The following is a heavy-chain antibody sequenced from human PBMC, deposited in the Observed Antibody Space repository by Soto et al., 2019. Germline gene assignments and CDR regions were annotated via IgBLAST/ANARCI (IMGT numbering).Heavy chain of an antibody. Sequence: TLSLTCTVSGGSISSGGYYWSWIRQHPGKGLEWIGYIYYSGSTYYNPSLKSRVTISVDTSKNQFSLKLSSVTAADTAVYYCARWYYDSSGYVYGMDVWGQGTTVTVSS. CDR1: GGSISSGGYY. J-gene: IGHJ6*02. CDR3: ARWYYDSSGYVYGMDV. D-gene: IGHD3-22*01. CDR2: IYYSGST. V-gene: IGHV4-31*03.